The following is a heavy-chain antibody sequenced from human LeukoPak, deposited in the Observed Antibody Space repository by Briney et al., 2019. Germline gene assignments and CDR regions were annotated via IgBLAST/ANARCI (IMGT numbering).Heavy chain of an antibody. CDR2: INHSGST. CDR1: GGSFSGYY. D-gene: IGHD3-10*01. J-gene: IGHJ4*02. V-gene: IGHV4-34*01. Sequence: PSETLSLTCAVYGGSFSGYYWSWIRQPPGKGLEWIGEINHSGSTNYNPSLKSRVTISVDTSKNQFSLKLSSVTAADTAVYYCARGGITMVRGVIDCWGQGTLVTVSS. CDR3: ARGGITMVRGVIDC.